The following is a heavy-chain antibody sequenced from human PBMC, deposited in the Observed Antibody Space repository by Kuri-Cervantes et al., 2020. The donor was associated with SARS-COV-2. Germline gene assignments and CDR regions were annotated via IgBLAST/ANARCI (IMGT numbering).Heavy chain of an antibody. D-gene: IGHD3-10*01. J-gene: IGHJ2*01. CDR3: ARGFRAGPGEYFDL. Sequence: GGSLRLSCAASGFTFSSYGMHWVRQAPGKGLEWVAVIWYDGSNKYYADSVKGRFTISRDNSKNTLYLQMNSLRAEDTAVHYCARGFRAGPGEYFDLWGRGTLVTVSS. CDR1: GFTFSSYG. V-gene: IGHV3-33*01. CDR2: IWYDGSNK.